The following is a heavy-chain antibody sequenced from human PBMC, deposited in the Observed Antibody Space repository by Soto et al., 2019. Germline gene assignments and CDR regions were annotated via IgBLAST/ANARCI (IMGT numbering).Heavy chain of an antibody. D-gene: IGHD3-10*01. Sequence: GGSLRLSCAASGFTFSSYAMSWVRQAPGKGLEWVSAISGSGGSTYYADSVKGRFTISRDNSKNTLYLQMNSLRAEDTAVYYCAKGTGFGEPVGTEGFDPWGQGTLVTVSS. V-gene: IGHV3-23*01. J-gene: IGHJ5*02. CDR1: GFTFSSYA. CDR2: ISGSGGST. CDR3: AKGTGFGEPVGTEGFDP.